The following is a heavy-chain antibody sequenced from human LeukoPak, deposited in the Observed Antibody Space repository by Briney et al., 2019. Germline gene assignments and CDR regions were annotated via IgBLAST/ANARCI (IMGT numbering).Heavy chain of an antibody. V-gene: IGHV3-30-3*01. D-gene: IGHD2-15*01. J-gene: IGHJ6*02. CDR1: GFTFSTYA. CDR3: ATGGIDCSGGSCYSNYYYGMDV. Sequence: PGRSLRLSCAASGFTFSTYAMHWVRQAPGEGLEWVAVISYDGINKYYADSVKGRFTISRDNSKNTLYLQMNSLRVEDTAVYYCATGGIDCSGGSCYSNYYYGMDVWGQGTTVTVSS. CDR2: ISYDGINK.